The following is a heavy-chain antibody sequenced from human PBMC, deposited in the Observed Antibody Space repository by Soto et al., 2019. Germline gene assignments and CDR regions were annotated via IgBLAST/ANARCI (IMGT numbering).Heavy chain of an antibody. CDR1: GFTFSDYY. CDR3: ARGRVSGTYYHYGMDV. D-gene: IGHD1-7*01. Sequence: GGSLRLSXAASGFTFSDYYMSWIRQAPGKGLEWVSYITNSGNAIYYADSVKDRFTISRDNAKNSLYLQMNSLRDEDTAVYYCARGRVSGTYYHYGMDVWGQGTTVTVSS. CDR2: ITNSGNAI. V-gene: IGHV3-11*01. J-gene: IGHJ6*02.